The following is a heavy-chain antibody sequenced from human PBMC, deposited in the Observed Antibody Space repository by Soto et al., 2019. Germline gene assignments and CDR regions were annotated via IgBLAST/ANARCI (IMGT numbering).Heavy chain of an antibody. Sequence: KGLVWVAVIWNDGSNKYYADSVKGRSTISRDQSKNTLYLQMNSLGHEDTAVYYCARSSDV. V-gene: IGHV3-33*01. CDR3: ARSSDV. CDR2: IWNDGSNK. J-gene: IGHJ3*01.